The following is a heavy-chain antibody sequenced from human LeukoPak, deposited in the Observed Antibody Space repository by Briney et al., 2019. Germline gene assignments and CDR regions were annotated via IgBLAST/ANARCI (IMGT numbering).Heavy chain of an antibody. J-gene: IGHJ3*02. CDR1: GGSISSSSYY. CDR2: IYYSGST. CDR3: ARVHYYDSRDDAFDI. D-gene: IGHD3-22*01. V-gene: IGHV4-39*07. Sequence: SETLSLTCTVSGGSISSSSYYWGWSRQPPGKGLEWIGSIYYSGSTYYNPSLKSRVTISVDTSKNQFSLKLSSVTAADTAVYYCARVHYYDSRDDAFDIWGQGTMVTVSS.